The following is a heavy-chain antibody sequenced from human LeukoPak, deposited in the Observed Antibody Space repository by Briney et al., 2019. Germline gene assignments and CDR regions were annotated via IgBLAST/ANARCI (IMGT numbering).Heavy chain of an antibody. J-gene: IGHJ4*02. CDR1: GYTFTSYD. CDR3: ARDYCSSTSCLFDY. V-gene: IGHV1-8*01. CDR2: MNPNSGNT. Sequence: ASVKVSCKASGYTFTSYDVNWVRQATGQGLEWMGWMNPNSGNTGLAQKFQGRVTMTRDTSISTAYMELSRLRSDDTAVYYCARDYCSSTSCLFDYWGQGTLVTVSS. D-gene: IGHD2-2*01.